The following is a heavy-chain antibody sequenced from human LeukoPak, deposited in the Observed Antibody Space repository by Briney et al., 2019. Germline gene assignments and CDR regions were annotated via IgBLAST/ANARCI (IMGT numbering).Heavy chain of an antibody. V-gene: IGHV4-34*01. J-gene: IGHJ6*03. CDR2: INHSGLT. Sequence: SETLSRTSVVYAASFSDYSWSWARQPPGKGLEWIGEINHSGLTNYNPSLKSRVSISVDTSKNQFSLKLSSVTAADTAVYYCARRLQSASQSMDVWGKGTTVTVSS. CDR3: ARRLQSASQSMDV. CDR1: AASFSDYS. D-gene: IGHD5-24*01.